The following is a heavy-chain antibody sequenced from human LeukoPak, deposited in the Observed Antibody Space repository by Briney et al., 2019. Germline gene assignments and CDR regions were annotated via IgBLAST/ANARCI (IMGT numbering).Heavy chain of an antibody. J-gene: IGHJ4*02. CDR1: GLGFSTYG. V-gene: IGHV3-23*01. CDR3: ARDSLPLGAEVAYFFDY. Sequence: QAGGSLRLSFAASGLGFSTYGMTCVRQAPGKGLEWASFISGSGGSIYYADSVKGRFIISRDNSKNMVYLQMNSLRVGDTAVYYCARDSLPLGAEVAYFFDYWGQGTLVAVSS. D-gene: IGHD3-16*01. CDR2: ISGSGGSI.